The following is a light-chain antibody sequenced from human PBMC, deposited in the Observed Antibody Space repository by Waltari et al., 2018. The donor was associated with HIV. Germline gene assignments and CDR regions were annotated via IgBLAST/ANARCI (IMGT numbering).Light chain of an antibody. Sequence: NFMLTQPHSVSGSPGKTVIISCTRSSGSIDSNYVQWYQQRPGSAPIILIYEDTERPSGFPERFSASIDTSSNSASLTISGLETEDEADYYCQSSDSIIAVFGGGTKLTVL. CDR2: EDT. J-gene: IGLJ3*02. CDR3: QSSDSIIAV. V-gene: IGLV6-57*03. CDR1: SGSIDSNY.